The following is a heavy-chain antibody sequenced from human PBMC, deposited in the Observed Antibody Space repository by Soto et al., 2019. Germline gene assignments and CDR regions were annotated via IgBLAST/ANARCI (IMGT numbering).Heavy chain of an antibody. V-gene: IGHV4-59*11. Sequence: SETLSLTCTVSGDSISNHYWSWIRQPPGKGLEWIGYIHYSGSTSYNPTLKSRVIISQDTSENQFSLRLSSLTAADTAVYYCARGWFSSGYFNWFDPWGQGTLVTVS. CDR3: ARGWFSSGYFNWFDP. J-gene: IGHJ5*02. D-gene: IGHD3-3*01. CDR1: GDSISNHY. CDR2: IHYSGST.